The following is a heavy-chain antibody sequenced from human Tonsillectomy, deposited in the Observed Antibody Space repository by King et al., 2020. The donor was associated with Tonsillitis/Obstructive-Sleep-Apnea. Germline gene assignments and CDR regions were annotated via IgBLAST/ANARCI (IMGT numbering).Heavy chain of an antibody. J-gene: IGHJ6*03. Sequence: QLQESGPGLVKPSETLSLTCTVSGGSISSYYWSWIRQPPGKGLEWIGYIYYSGSTNYNPSLKSGVTISVDTSKNQFSLKLSSVTAADTAVYYCARDRTDCSSTSCYSGRGYYYYMDVWGKGTTVTVSS. D-gene: IGHD2-2*01. CDR2: IYYSGST. CDR3: ARDRTDCSSTSCYSGRGYYYYMDV. CDR1: GGSISSYY. V-gene: IGHV4-59*01.